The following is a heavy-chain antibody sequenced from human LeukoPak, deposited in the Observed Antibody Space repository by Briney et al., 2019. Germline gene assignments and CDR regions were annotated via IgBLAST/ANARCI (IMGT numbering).Heavy chain of an antibody. CDR2: IYYSGST. J-gene: IGHJ4*02. Sequence: SQTLSLTCTVSGGSISSGGYYWSWIRQPAGRGLEWIGYIYYSGSTNYNPSLKSRVTISVDTSKNQFSLKLSSVTAADTAVYYCARLIGAYDYFDYXXXGTLVTVSS. V-gene: IGHV4-61*09. D-gene: IGHD5-12*01. CDR1: GGSISSGGYY. CDR3: ARLIGAYDYFDY.